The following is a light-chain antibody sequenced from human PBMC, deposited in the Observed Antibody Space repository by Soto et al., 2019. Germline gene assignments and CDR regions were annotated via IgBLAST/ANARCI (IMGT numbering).Light chain of an antibody. Sequence: EIVLTQSPGTLSLSPGERATLSCRASQSVGSRFLAWYQQKPGQAPRLLIYGASNRATGITDRFSGSGSGTDFTLTISRLEPEDFAVYYCQQSGTSPPVAFGGGTKVDIK. CDR3: QQSGTSPPVA. CDR1: QSVGSRF. J-gene: IGKJ4*01. CDR2: GAS. V-gene: IGKV3-20*01.